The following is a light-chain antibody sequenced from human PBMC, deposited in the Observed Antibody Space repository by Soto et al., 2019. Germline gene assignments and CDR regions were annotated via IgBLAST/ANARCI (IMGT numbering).Light chain of an antibody. CDR3: SSYAGSNNYVV. J-gene: IGLJ2*01. V-gene: IGLV2-8*01. CDR1: SSDVGGYNY. CDR2: EVS. Sequence: QSALTQPPSASGSPGQSVPISCTGTSSDVGGYNYVSWYQQHPGKAPKLMIYEVSKRPSGVPDRFSGSKSGNTASLPVSGLQAEDEADYYCSSYAGSNNYVVFGGGTKLTVL.